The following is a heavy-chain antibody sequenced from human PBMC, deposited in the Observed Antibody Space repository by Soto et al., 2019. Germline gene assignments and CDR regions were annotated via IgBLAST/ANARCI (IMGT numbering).Heavy chain of an antibody. CDR3: ARTYSSSWSPFDY. D-gene: IGHD6-13*01. Sequence: QVQLQQWGAGLLKPSETLSLTCAVYGGSFSGYYWSWIRQPPGKGLEWIGEINQSGSTNYTPSLTXRXXISVATSKNQFALKLSSVTAADTAVYYCARTYSSSWSPFDYWGQGTLVTVSS. CDR2: INQSGST. CDR1: GGSFSGYY. J-gene: IGHJ4*02. V-gene: IGHV4-34*01.